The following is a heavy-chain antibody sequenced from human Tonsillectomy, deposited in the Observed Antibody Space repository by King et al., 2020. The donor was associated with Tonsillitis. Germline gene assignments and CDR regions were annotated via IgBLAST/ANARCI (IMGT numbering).Heavy chain of an antibody. Sequence: LQLQESGSGLVKPSQTLSLTCAVSGGSISSGGYSWSWIRQPPGKGLEWIGYIYHSGSTYYNPSLKSRVTISVDRSKNQFSLKLSSVTAADTDVYYCARGVGATADDAFDIWGQGKMVTVSS. CDR2: IYHSGST. CDR3: ARGVGATADDAFDI. D-gene: IGHD1-26*01. J-gene: IGHJ3*02. CDR1: GGSISSGGYS. V-gene: IGHV4-30-2*01.